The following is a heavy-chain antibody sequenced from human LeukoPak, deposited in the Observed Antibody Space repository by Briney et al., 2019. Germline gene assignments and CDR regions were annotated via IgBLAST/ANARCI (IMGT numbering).Heavy chain of an antibody. D-gene: IGHD5-18*01. CDR1: GSSLTELY. V-gene: IGHV1-24*01. Sequence: ASVKVSCTVSGSSLTELYLYWVRQAPGKGLEWMGGFDVIDGETFYAQKFQGRVTMTEDSSADTAYMELRSLTSDDTALDYCAAVRPYSLVDYWGEGGLVTVSS. J-gene: IGHJ4*02. CDR3: AAVRPYSLVDY. CDR2: FDVIDGET.